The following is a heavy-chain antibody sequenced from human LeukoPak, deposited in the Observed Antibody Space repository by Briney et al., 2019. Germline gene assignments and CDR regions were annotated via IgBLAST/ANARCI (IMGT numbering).Heavy chain of an antibody. CDR2: ISGSGGST. J-gene: IGHJ4*02. D-gene: IGHD4-17*01. V-gene: IGHV3-23*01. Sequence: PGGSLRLSCAASGFTFSSYAMSWVRQAPGKGLEWVSAISGSGGSTYYADSVKGRFTISRDNSKNTLYLQMNSLRAEDTAVYYCARGGYGDYLLYYWGQGTLVTVSS. CDR3: ARGGYGDYLLYY. CDR1: GFTFSSYA.